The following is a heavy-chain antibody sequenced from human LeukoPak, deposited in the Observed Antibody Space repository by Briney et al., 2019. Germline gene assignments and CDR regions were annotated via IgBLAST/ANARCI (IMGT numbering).Heavy chain of an antibody. J-gene: IGHJ6*02. CDR1: GYTFTSYG. CDR3: ARPEYSSSWLYGMDV. D-gene: IGHD6-13*01. Sequence: ASVKVSCKASGYTFTSYGISWVRQAPGQGLEWMGWISAYNGNTNYAQKLQGRVTMTTDTSTSTAYMELRSLRSDDTAVYYCARPEYSSSWLYGMDVWGQGTTVTVSS. CDR2: ISAYNGNT. V-gene: IGHV1-18*01.